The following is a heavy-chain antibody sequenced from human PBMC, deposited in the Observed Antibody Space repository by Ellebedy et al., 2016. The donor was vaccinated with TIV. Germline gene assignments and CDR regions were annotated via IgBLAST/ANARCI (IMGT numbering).Heavy chain of an antibody. CDR2: IDWDDDK. J-gene: IGHJ4*02. V-gene: IGHV2-70*11. CDR1: GFSLSPSGMC. CDR3: ARSIRSGDTAMGLFDY. D-gene: IGHD5-18*01. Sequence: SGPTLVKPTQPLTLTCTFSGFSLSPSGMCVSWIRQPPGKALEWLARIDWDDDKYYSTSLKTRLTISKDTSKNQVVLTMTNMDPVDTATYYCARSIRSGDTAMGLFDYWGQGTLVTVSS.